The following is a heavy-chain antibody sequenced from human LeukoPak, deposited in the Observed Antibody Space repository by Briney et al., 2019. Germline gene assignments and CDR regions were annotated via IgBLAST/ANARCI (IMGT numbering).Heavy chain of an antibody. J-gene: IGHJ6*02. D-gene: IGHD3-10*01. CDR1: GFTFEDYA. CDR2: ISWNRGII. Sequence: PGGSLRLSCAASGFTFEDYAMHWVRQVPGKGLEWVSGISWNRGIIEYADSVKGRFTISRDNAKNSLYLQMNSLRAEDTAVYYCARTYYYGSGSWNGMDVWGQGTTVTVSS. V-gene: IGHV3-9*01. CDR3: ARTYYYGSGSWNGMDV.